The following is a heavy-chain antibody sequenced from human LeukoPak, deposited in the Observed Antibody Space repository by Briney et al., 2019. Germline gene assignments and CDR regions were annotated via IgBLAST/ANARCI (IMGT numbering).Heavy chain of an antibody. J-gene: IGHJ4*02. Sequence: GGSLRLSCAASGFTFSSSAMSWVRQAPGKGLEWVSAISNNGGYTYYADSVQGRFTISRDNSKNTLYLQMNSLRAEDTAVYYCARAHIVVVAPVGYWGQGTLVTVSS. V-gene: IGHV3-23*01. CDR2: ISNNGGYT. D-gene: IGHD2-21*01. CDR3: ARAHIVVVAPVGY. CDR1: GFTFSSSA.